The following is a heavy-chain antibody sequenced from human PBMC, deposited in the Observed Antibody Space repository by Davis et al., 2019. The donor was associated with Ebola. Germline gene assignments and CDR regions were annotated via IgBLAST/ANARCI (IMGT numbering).Heavy chain of an antibody. D-gene: IGHD6-6*01. CDR2: MNPNSGNT. J-gene: IGHJ5*02. CDR1: GYTFTSYD. V-gene: IGHV1-8*01. Sequence: AASVKVSCKASGYTFTSYDINWVRQATGQGLEWMGWMNPNSGNTGYAQKFQGRVTMTRNNSISTAYMELSSLRSEDTAVYYCARGRAVRPRFDWFDPWGQGTLVTVSS. CDR3: ARGRAVRPRFDWFDP.